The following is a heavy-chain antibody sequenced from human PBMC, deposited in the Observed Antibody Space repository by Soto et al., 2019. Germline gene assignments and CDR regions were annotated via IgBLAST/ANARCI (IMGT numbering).Heavy chain of an antibody. CDR3: ARVPQRGHNLSSGILDV. Sequence: SETLSLTCTVSGGSIENSYWNWIRQPAGKGLEWIGRMFSSGATSCGPSLKSRVTMSLDTSKRQFSLKLSSVTAADTAVYYCARVPQRGHNLSSGILDVWGQGSTVTVSS. CDR1: GGSIENSY. D-gene: IGHD3-10*01. J-gene: IGHJ6*02. CDR2: MFSSGAT. V-gene: IGHV4-4*07.